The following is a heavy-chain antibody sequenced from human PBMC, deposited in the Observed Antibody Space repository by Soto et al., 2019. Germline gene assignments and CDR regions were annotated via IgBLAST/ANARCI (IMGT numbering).Heavy chain of an antibody. J-gene: IGHJ4*02. D-gene: IGHD4-17*01. Sequence: SETLSLTCTVSGGSISSSSYYWGWIRQPPGKGLEWIGSIYYSGSTYYNPSLKSRVTISVDTSKNQFSLKLSSVTAADTAFYYCARRGDKGDYVFTMAYGGQGTRVTVPS. V-gene: IGHV4-39*01. CDR3: ARRGDKGDYVFTMAY. CDR1: GGSISSSSYY. CDR2: IYYSGST.